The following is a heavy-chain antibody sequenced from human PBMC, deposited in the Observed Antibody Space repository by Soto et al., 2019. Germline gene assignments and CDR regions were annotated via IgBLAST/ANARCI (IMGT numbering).Heavy chain of an antibody. D-gene: IGHD3-3*01. CDR1: GVTFSSDS. J-gene: IGHJ6*02. CDR2: ISSSSSTI. CDR3: ARDDETHYDFWSGSLGMDV. V-gene: IGHV3-48*02. Sequence: GGALKLSFSASGVTFSSDSIKLGRQGPGEGVEWVSYISSSSSTIYYADSVKGRFTISRDNAKNSLYLQMNSLRDEDTAVYYCARDDETHYDFWSGSLGMDVWGQGTTVTVSS.